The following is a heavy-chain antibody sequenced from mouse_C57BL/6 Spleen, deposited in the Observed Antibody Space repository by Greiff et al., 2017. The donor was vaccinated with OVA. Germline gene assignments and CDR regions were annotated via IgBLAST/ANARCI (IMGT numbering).Heavy chain of an antibody. CDR2: ISGGGGNT. V-gene: IGHV5-9*01. J-gene: IGHJ2*01. CDR3: ARRDIYFDY. CDR1: GFTFSSYT. Sequence: EVKLMESGGGLVKPGGSLKLSCAASGFTFSSYTMSWVRQTPEKRLEWVATISGGGGNTYYPDSVKGRFTISRDNAKNTLYLQMSSLRSEDTALYYCARRDIYFDYWGQGTTLTVSS.